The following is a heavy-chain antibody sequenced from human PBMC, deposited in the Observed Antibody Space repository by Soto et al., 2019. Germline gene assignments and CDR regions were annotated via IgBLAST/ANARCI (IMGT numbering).Heavy chain of an antibody. CDR2: ISYDGSNK. J-gene: IGHJ6*02. CDR3: AKDLEGPSYYDFWSGYYRYYYYGMDV. CDR1: GFTFSSYG. Sequence: QVQLVESGGGGVQPGRSLRLSCAASGFTFSSYGMHWVRQAPGKGLEWVAVISYDGSNKYYADSVKGRFTISRDNSKITLYLKMHSLRAEDTAVYYCAKDLEGPSYYDFWSGYYRYYYYGMDVCGQGTTVTVSS. D-gene: IGHD3-3*01. V-gene: IGHV3-30*18.